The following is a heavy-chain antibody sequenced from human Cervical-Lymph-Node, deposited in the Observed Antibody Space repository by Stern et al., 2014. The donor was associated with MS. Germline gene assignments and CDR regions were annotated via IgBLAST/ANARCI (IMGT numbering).Heavy chain of an antibody. V-gene: IGHV1-69*01. CDR1: GGTFSSYA. CDR2: IIPIFGRP. D-gene: IGHD2/OR15-2a*01. J-gene: IGHJ4*02. Sequence: VQLVQSGAEVKKPGSSVKVSCKASGGTFSSYAVNWVRQAPGQGLEWMGGIIPIFGRPNYAQKFQGRVTITADESTNTAYMELSSLRSEDTAVYFCARTSTRGFDYWGQGTLVTVSS. CDR3: ARTSTRGFDY.